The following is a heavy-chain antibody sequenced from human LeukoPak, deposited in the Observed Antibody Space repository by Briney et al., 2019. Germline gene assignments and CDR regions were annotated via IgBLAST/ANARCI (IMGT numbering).Heavy chain of an antibody. CDR2: IIPIFGTA. CDR3: ARDPALGSSGYIDY. J-gene: IGHJ4*02. V-gene: IGHV1-69*05. CDR1: GGTFSSYA. Sequence: SVNVSCKASGGTFSSYAISWVRQAPGQGLEWMGRIIPIFGTANYAQKFQGRVTITTDESTSTAYMELSSLRSEDTAVYYCARDPALGSSGYIDYWGPGTLVTVSS. D-gene: IGHD3-22*01.